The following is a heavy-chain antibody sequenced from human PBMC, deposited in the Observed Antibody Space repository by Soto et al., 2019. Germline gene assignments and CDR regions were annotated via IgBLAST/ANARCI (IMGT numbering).Heavy chain of an antibody. CDR3: ARVAY. CDR2: ISSASNDI. J-gene: IGHJ4*02. V-gene: IGHV3-21*06. CDR1: GFTFSRYS. Sequence: GGSLRLSCTASGFTFSRYSMNWVRQAPGKGLEWVASISSASNDITYEDSVKGRFIISRDNAKNSLFLQMNDLRPEDTALYYCARVAYWGQGTLVTVSS.